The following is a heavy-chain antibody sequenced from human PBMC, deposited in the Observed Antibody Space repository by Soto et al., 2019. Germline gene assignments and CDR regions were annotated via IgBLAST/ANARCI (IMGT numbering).Heavy chain of an antibody. J-gene: IGHJ4*02. D-gene: IGHD7-27*01. CDR3: AREDDLTAFDY. CDR2: IYYSGST. CDR1: GGSISSYY. V-gene: IGHV4-59*01. Sequence: SETLSLTCTVSGGSISSYYWSWIRQPPGKGLEWIGYIYYSGSTNYNPSLKSRVTISVDTSKNQFSLKLSSVTAADTAVYYCAREDDLTAFDYWGQGTPVTVSS.